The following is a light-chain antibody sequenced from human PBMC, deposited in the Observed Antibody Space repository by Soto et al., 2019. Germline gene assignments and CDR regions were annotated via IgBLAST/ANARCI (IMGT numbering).Light chain of an antibody. CDR2: DAS. CDR1: QTISSW. CDR3: QQYNSYSGT. V-gene: IGKV1-5*01. J-gene: IGKJ1*01. Sequence: DIQMTQSPSTLSASVRDRVTITCRASQTISSWLAWFQQRPGRVPKFLIYDASSLESGVPSRFSGSGSGTEFTLTISSLQPDDFATYYCQQYNSYSGTFGQGTKVDIK.